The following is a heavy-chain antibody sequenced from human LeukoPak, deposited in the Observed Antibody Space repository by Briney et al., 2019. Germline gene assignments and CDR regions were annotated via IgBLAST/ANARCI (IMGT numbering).Heavy chain of an antibody. CDR2: INPSGGST. D-gene: IGHD3-16*01. V-gene: IGHV1-46*03. J-gene: IGHJ4*02. Sequence: GASVKVSCTASGYTFTSYYMHWVRQAPGQGLEWMRIINPSGGSTSYAQQFQGRVTMTRDTSTNTVYMELSSLTSEDTAVYYCARVGGAGSYSFDYWGQGTLVTVSS. CDR3: ARVGGAGSYSFDY. CDR1: GYTFTSYY.